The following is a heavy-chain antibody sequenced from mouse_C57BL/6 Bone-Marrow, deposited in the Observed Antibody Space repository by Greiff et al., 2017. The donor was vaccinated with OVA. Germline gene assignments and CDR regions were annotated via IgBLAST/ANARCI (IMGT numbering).Heavy chain of an antibody. D-gene: IGHD1-1*01. Sequence: QVQLQQSGAELARPGASVKLSCKASGYTFTSYGISWVKQRTGQGLEWIGEIYPRSGNTSYNEKFKGKATLTADKSSNTAYMELRSLTSEDSAVYFCATVVPGGMDYWGQGTSVTVSS. J-gene: IGHJ4*01. V-gene: IGHV1-81*01. CDR2: IYPRSGNT. CDR3: ATVVPGGMDY. CDR1: GYTFTSYG.